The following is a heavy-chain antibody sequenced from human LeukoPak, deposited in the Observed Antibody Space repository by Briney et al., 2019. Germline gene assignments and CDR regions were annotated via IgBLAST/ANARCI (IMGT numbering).Heavy chain of an antibody. CDR1: GYTFTSYG. V-gene: IGHV1-18*01. Sequence: GASVKVSCKASGYTFTSYGISWVRQAPGQGLEWMGWISAYNGNTNYAQKLQGRVTMTTDTSTSTAYMELRSLRSDDTAVYYCARDQFWSGYYIPPDYWGQGTLVTVSS. J-gene: IGHJ4*02. CDR3: ARDQFWSGYYIPPDY. CDR2: ISAYNGNT. D-gene: IGHD3-3*01.